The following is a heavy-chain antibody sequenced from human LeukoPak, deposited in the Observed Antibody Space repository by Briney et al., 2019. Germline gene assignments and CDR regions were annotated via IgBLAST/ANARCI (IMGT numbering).Heavy chain of an antibody. CDR3: ARADPANGRNAFDI. V-gene: IGHV4-4*07. D-gene: IGHD4/OR15-4a*01. CDR2: IDNSGST. Sequence: SETLSLTCSVSGGSISGYYWSWIRQPAGKGLEWIGRIDNSGSTKYNPSLTSRVTMSADTSKNQFSLKLDSVAAADTAVYYCARADPANGRNAFDIWGQGTVVTVSS. CDR1: GGSISGYY. J-gene: IGHJ3*02.